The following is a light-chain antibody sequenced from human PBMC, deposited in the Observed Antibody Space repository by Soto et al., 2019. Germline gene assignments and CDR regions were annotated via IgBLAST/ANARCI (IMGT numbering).Light chain of an antibody. Sequence: EIVMTQSPANLSVSPGERATLSYRASQSVSSNLAWYQQKPGQAPRLLIYGASTRATGIPARFSGSGSGTEFTLTISSLQSEDFAVYYCQQYNNWPQTFGQGTKVEIK. CDR3: QQYNNWPQT. V-gene: IGKV3-15*01. CDR1: QSVSSN. J-gene: IGKJ1*01. CDR2: GAS.